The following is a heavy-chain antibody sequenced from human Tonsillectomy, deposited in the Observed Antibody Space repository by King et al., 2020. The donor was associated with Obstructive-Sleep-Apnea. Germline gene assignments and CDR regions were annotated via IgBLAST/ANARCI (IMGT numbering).Heavy chain of an antibody. D-gene: IGHD4-23*01. CDR1: VGSITSGGHY. J-gene: IGHJ4*02. Sequence: VQLQESGPGLVKPLQTLSLTCTVSVGSITSGGHYWGWIRKRPGKGLEWIGYIYYSGNPFYNPSPRCRVTLSIDTSKNQFSLKLRSVTAADTAVYYCARDYDGGTFFNYWGQGSLVTVSS. CDR3: ARDYDGGTFFNY. CDR2: IYYSGNP. V-gene: IGHV4-31*03.